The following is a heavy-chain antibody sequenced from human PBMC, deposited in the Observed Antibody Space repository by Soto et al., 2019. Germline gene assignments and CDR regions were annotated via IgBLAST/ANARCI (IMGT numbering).Heavy chain of an antibody. J-gene: IGHJ6*02. D-gene: IGHD5-18*01. CDR2: IDPSDSYT. V-gene: IGHV5-10-1*01. Sequence: PGESLKISCKGSGYSFTSYWISWVRQMPGKGLEWMGRIDPSDSYTNYSPSFQGHVTISADKSTSTAYLQWSSLKASDTAMYYCARTIGYSYGYDYYYGMDVWGQGTTVTVSS. CDR3: ARTIGYSYGYDYYYGMDV. CDR1: GYSFTSYW.